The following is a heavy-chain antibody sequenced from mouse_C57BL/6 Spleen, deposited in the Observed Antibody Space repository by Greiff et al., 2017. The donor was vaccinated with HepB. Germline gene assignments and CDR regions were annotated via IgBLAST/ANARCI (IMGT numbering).Heavy chain of an antibody. CDR2: IYPGDGDT. CDR1: GYAFSSSW. J-gene: IGHJ2*01. D-gene: IGHD3-3*01. Sequence: QVQLQQSGPELVKPGASVKISCKASGYAFSSSWMNWVKQRPGKGLEWIGRIYPGDGDTNYNGKFKGKATLTADKSSSTAYMQLSSLTSGDSAVYFGAWGGRAGFDWWGEGTTRTVSA. V-gene: IGHV1-82*01. CDR3: AWGGRAGFDW.